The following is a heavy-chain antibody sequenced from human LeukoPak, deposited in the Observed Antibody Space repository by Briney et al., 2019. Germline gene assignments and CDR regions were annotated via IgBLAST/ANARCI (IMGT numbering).Heavy chain of an antibody. CDR1: GGSISSYY. J-gene: IGHJ3*02. CDR2: IYTSGST. Sequence: SETLSLTCTVSGGSISSYYWSWIRQPAGKGLEWIGRIYTSGSTNYNPSLKSRVTMSVDTSKNQFSLKLSSVTAADTAVYYCARDRAYYGILTGYEAGCAFDIWGQGTMVTVSS. CDR3: ARDRAYYGILTGYEAGCAFDI. V-gene: IGHV4-4*07. D-gene: IGHD3-9*01.